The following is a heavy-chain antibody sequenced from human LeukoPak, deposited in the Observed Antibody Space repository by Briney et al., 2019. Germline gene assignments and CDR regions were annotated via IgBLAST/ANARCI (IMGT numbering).Heavy chain of an antibody. Sequence: QSGGSLRLSCAASGFIFSSYAMSWVRQAPGKGLEWVSSLSGSGISTYYADSVKGRFAISRDNSKNTLYLQMNSLRAEDTAVYYCAKDGALAYSYADFWGQGTLVTVSS. CDR3: AKDGALAYSYADF. D-gene: IGHD5-18*01. V-gene: IGHV3-23*01. CDR2: LSGSGIST. CDR1: GFIFSSYA. J-gene: IGHJ4*02.